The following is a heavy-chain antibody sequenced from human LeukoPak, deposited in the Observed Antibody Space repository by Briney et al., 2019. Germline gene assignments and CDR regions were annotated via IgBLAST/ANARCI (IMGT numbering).Heavy chain of an antibody. J-gene: IGHJ4*02. D-gene: IGHD3-10*01. CDR2: IYYTGST. CDR3: ARARKQYYYGSGSYYNYFDY. CDR1: GGSIRSYY. V-gene: IGHV4-59*01. Sequence: PSETLSLTCIVSGGSIRSYYWSWIRQPPGKGLEWIGYIYYTGSTKYNPSLKSRGIISVDTSKNQFSLKLSSVTAADTAVYYCARARKQYYYGSGSYYNYFDYWGQGTLVTVSS.